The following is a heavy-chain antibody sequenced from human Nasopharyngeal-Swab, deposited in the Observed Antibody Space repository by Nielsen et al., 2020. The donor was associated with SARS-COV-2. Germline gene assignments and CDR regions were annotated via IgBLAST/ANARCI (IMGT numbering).Heavy chain of an antibody. CDR2: MNPNSGNT. J-gene: IGHJ5*02. CDR1: GYTFTSYG. CDR3: ARAYPARQYSSGWSYNWFDP. Sequence: ASVKVSCKASGYTFTSYGISWVRQAPGQGLEWMGWMNPNSGNTGYAQKFQGRVTMTRNTSISTAYMELSSLRSEDTAVYYCARAYPARQYSSGWSYNWFDPWGQGTLVTVSS. V-gene: IGHV1-8*02. D-gene: IGHD6-19*01.